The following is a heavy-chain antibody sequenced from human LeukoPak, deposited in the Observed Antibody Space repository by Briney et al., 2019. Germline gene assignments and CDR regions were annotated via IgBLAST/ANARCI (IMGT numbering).Heavy chain of an antibody. V-gene: IGHV3-30*18. J-gene: IGHJ4*02. CDR3: AKGGPTTALTDY. Sequence: GGSLRLSCVASGFSVSNKYISWVRQAPGKGLEWVAVISYDGSNKYYADSVKGRFTISRDNSKNTLYLQMNSLRAEDTAVYYCAKGGPTTALTDYWGQGTLVTVSS. CDR1: GFSVSNKY. CDR2: ISYDGSNK. D-gene: IGHD5-12*01.